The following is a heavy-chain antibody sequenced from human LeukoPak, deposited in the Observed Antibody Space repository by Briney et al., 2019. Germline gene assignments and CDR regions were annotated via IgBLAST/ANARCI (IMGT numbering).Heavy chain of an antibody. CDR1: GDSVSSSSSA. Sequence: SQTLSLTWAISGDSVSSSSSAWSWIRQCPSRGLERLGRAYYRSRWNIDYAVSVKGRITINPDTSKNQFSLQLNSVTPEDAAVYYCARNLRPDFDYWGQGTLVTVSS. CDR3: ARNLRPDFDY. J-gene: IGHJ4*02. V-gene: IGHV6-1*01. CDR2: AYYRSRWNI.